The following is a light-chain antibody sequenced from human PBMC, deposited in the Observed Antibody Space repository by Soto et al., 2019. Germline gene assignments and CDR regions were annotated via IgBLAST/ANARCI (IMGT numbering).Light chain of an antibody. J-gene: IGKJ2*01. Sequence: EIVLTQSPATLSLSPGERATLSCGASQSVSSSYLAWYQQQPGLATRLIIYDASSRVTGIPDRFSGSGSGTDFTLTISRREPEDVAVYYCQQYGNSPYTFGQGTKLDIK. CDR1: QSVSSSY. CDR2: DAS. CDR3: QQYGNSPYT. V-gene: IGKV3D-20*01.